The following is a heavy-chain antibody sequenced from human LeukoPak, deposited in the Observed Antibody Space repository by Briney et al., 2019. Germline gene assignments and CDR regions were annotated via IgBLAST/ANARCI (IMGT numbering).Heavy chain of an antibody. CDR2: IIPIFGTA. V-gene: IGHV1-69*13. CDR1: GGTFSIYA. J-gene: IGHJ3*02. D-gene: IGHD1-26*01. CDR3: ARDPAYSGSYGGGDAFDI. Sequence: ASVKVSFKASGGTFSIYAISWVRQAPGQGLEWMGGIIPIFGTANYAQKFQGRVTITADESTSTAYMELSSLRSEDTAVYYCARDPAYSGSYGGGDAFDIWGQGTMVTVSS.